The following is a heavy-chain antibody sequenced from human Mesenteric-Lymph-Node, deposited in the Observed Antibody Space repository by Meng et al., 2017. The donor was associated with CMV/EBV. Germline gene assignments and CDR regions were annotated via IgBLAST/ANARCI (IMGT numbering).Heavy chain of an antibody. Sequence: ASVKVSCKASEYTFTAYYMHWVRQAPGQGLEWMGWINPDSGDTNYAQKFQGRVTVSRDTSIKTAYMELSRLSSDDTAVYYCARVRCSDASCYNQHTWFDPWGQGTLVTVSS. CDR1: EYTFTAYY. V-gene: IGHV1-2*02. D-gene: IGHD2-2*02. CDR2: INPDSGDT. J-gene: IGHJ5*02. CDR3: ARVRCSDASCYNQHTWFDP.